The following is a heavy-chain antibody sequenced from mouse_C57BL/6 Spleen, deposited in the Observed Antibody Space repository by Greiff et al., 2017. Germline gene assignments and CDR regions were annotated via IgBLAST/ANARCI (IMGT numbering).Heavy chain of an antibody. J-gene: IGHJ2*01. V-gene: IGHV1-19*01. CDR1: GYTFTDYY. Sequence: VQLQQSGPVLVKPGASVKMSCKASGYTFTDYYMNWVKQSHGKSLEWIGVINPYNGGTSYNQKFKGKATLTVDKSSSTAYMELNSLTSEDSAVYYCARRLITTVVATDYFDYWGQGTTLTVSS. D-gene: IGHD1-1*01. CDR2: INPYNGGT. CDR3: ARRLITTVVATDYFDY.